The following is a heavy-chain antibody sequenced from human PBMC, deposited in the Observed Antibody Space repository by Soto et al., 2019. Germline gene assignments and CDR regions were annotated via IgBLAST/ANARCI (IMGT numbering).Heavy chain of an antibody. Sequence: QITLKESGPTLVKPTETLTLTCTFSGFSLSSGVGVGWVRQPPRKALEWLAAIFLDNDKPSSPSLKSRLTITXDXSXXQVVLTMTNMDPVDTGTYYCARRPWLARGRGWFDPWGPGTLVTVSS. V-gene: IGHV2-5*02. CDR2: IFLDNDK. CDR1: GFSLSSGVG. D-gene: IGHD6-19*01. J-gene: IGHJ5*02. CDR3: ARRPWLARGRGWFDP.